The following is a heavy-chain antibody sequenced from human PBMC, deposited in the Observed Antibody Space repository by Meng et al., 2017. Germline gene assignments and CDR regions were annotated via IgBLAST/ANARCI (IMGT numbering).Heavy chain of an antibody. V-gene: IGHV4-34*01. D-gene: IGHD2-15*01. CDR1: GGSFSGYY. Sequence: QVRLQHWGAGLLKPSATLSLTGAVDGGSFSGYYWSWIRQPPGKGLEWIGEINHSGSTNYNPSLKSRVTISVDTSKNQFSLKLSSVTAADTAVYYCARGYCSGGSCYSNWFDPWGQGTLVTVSS. J-gene: IGHJ5*02. CDR3: ARGYCSGGSCYSNWFDP. CDR2: INHSGST.